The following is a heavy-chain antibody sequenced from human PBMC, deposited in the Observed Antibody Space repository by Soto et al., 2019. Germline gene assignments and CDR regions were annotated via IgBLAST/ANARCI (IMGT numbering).Heavy chain of an antibody. D-gene: IGHD4-17*01. J-gene: IGHJ6*02. CDR1: GYTFTSYA. Sequence: QVQLVQSGAEVKKPGASVKVSCKASGYTFTSYAMHWVRQAPGQRPEGMGWINAGNCNTKYSQKFQGRVNITRDTSASTAYMAMSSLGSEDTAVYYCARTVGSYYGRAVWGQGTTVTVSS. V-gene: IGHV1-3*01. CDR3: ARTVGSYYGRAV. CDR2: INAGNCNT.